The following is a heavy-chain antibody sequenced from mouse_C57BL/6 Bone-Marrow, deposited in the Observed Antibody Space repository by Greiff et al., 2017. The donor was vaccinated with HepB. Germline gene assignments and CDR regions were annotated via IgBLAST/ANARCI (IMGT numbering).Heavy chain of an antibody. D-gene: IGHD1-1*01. Sequence: EVKVVESGPGLAKPSQTLSLTCSVTGYSITSDYWNWIRKFPGNKLEYMGYISYSGSTYYNPSLKSRISITRDTSKNQYYLQLNSVTTEDTATYYCARYRRYYGSSYGYFDVWGTGTTVTVSS. CDR2: ISYSGST. CDR3: ARYRRYYGSSYGYFDV. V-gene: IGHV3-8*01. CDR1: GYSITSDY. J-gene: IGHJ1*03.